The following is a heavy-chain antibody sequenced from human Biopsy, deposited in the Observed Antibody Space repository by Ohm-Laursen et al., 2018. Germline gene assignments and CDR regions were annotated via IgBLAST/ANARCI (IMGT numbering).Heavy chain of an antibody. Sequence: GTLSLTCAVFGKTFSDYQWSWIRQPPGKGLEWIGYISYSRDTNYNPSLKSRITISVDTSKNQFSLKLTSVTAADTAVYYCAKHGSGWTGDDAFHIWGQGTMVTVSS. CDR1: GKTFSDYQ. D-gene: IGHD6-19*01. V-gene: IGHV4-59*08. CDR3: AKHGSGWTGDDAFHI. J-gene: IGHJ3*02. CDR2: ISYSRDT.